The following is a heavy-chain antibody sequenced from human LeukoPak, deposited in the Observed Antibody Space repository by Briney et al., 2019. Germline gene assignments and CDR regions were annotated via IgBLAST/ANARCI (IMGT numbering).Heavy chain of an antibody. D-gene: IGHD3-22*01. CDR2: INHSGST. J-gene: IGHJ6*04. Sequence: SETLSLTCAVYSGSFSGYYWSWIRQPPGKGLEWIGEINHSGSTNYNPSLKSRVTISVDTSKNQFSLKLSSVTAADTAVYYCARLWPAWLRPPLPPDVWGKGTTVTVSS. V-gene: IGHV4-34*01. CDR1: SGSFSGYY. CDR3: ARLWPAWLRPPLPPDV.